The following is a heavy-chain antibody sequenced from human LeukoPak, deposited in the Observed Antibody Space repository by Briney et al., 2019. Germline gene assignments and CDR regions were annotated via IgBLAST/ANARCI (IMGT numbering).Heavy chain of an antibody. CDR2: IYYSGST. V-gene: IGHV4-59*01. J-gene: IGHJ4*02. CDR1: GGSISSYY. D-gene: IGHD6-13*01. CDR3: AAAADFGYFDY. Sequence: PSETLSLTCTVSGGSISSYYWSWIRQPPGKGLEWIGYIYYSGSTNYNPSLKSRVTISVDTSKNQFSLKLSSVTAADMAVYYCAAAADFGYFDYWGQGTLVTVSS.